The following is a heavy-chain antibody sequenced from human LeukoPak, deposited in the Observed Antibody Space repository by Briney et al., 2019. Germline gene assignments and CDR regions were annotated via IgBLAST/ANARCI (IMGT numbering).Heavy chain of an antibody. CDR3: AKGYDFWSGYARWFDY. J-gene: IGHJ4*02. D-gene: IGHD3/OR15-3a*01. CDR2: ISASGAST. CDR1: GFTFSSSA. V-gene: IGHV3-23*01. Sequence: GGSLRLSCAGSGFTFSSSALRWVRQAPGKGLEWVSTISASGASTYYIDSVKGRFSISRDNSKNTVYLQMNNVTADDTAVYYCAKGYDFWSGYARWFDYWGQGTLVTVSS.